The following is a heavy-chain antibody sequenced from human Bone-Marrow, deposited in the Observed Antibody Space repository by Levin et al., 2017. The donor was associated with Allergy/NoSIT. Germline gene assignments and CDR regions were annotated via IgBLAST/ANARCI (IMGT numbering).Heavy chain of an antibody. D-gene: IGHD4-17*01. CDR2: IIPVFRTA. CDR1: GGTFSSNG. V-gene: IGHV1-69*13. J-gene: IGHJ6*02. Sequence: ASVKVSCKSSGGTFSSNGINWVRQAPGQGLEWVGGIIPVFRTANYAQKFQGRVTITADESTSTAYMELSRLRSEDTAVYFCARGSDYGGYVDSYYSSMDVWGQGTTVTVSS. CDR3: ARGSDYGGYVDSYYSSMDV.